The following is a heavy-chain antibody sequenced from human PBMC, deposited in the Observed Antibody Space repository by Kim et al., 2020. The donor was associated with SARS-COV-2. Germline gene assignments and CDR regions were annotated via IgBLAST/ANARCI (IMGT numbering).Heavy chain of an antibody. CDR1: GGSISSYY. J-gene: IGHJ4*02. D-gene: IGHD1-26*01. Sequence: SETLSLTCTVSGGSISSYYWSWIRQPPGKGLEWIGYIYYSGSTNYNPSLKSRVTISVDTSKNQFSLKLSSVTAADTAVYYCARSPYSGSSFDYWGQGTLV. CDR3: ARSPYSGSSFDY. V-gene: IGHV4-59*13. CDR2: IYYSGST.